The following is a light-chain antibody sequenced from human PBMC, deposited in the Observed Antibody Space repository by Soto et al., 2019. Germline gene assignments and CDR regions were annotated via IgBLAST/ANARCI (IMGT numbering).Light chain of an antibody. CDR1: QSVRSK. V-gene: IGKV3-20*01. CDR3: QQYGGSPRT. CDR2: GAS. Sequence: EVVMTQSPATLSVSPGETVTLSCRASQSVRSKLAWYQQKPGQAPRLLIYGASTRATGIPDRFSGSGSGTDSTLTISRLEPEDFAVYYCQQYGGSPRTYGQGTKVDI. J-gene: IGKJ1*01.